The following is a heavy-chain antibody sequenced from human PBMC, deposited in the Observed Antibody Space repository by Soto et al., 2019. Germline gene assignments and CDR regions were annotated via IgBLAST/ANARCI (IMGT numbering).Heavy chain of an antibody. CDR1: GGSISSGDYY. V-gene: IGHV4-30-4*01. Sequence: ASETLSLTCTVSGGSISSGDYYWSWIRQPPGKGLEWIGYIYYSGSTHYNPSLKSRVTISVDTSKNQFSLKLSSVTAADTAVYYCARDSGFGELFGATVYYGMDVWGQGTTVTVSS. J-gene: IGHJ6*02. D-gene: IGHD3-10*01. CDR3: ARDSGFGELFGATVYYGMDV. CDR2: IYYSGST.